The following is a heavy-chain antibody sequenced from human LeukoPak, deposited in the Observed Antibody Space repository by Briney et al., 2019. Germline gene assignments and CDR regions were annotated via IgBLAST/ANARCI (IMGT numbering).Heavy chain of an antibody. V-gene: IGHV3-7*01. Sequence: GGSLRLSCAASGFTFSNHWMSWVRQAPGKGLEWVANIRQDGRETYHVDSVKGRFTISRDNAKNSLYLQMNSLRAEDTAVYYCTRLLIAAAGTFDPWGQGTLVTVSS. D-gene: IGHD6-13*01. CDR3: TRLLIAAAGTFDP. CDR1: GFTFSNHW. CDR2: IRQDGRET. J-gene: IGHJ5*02.